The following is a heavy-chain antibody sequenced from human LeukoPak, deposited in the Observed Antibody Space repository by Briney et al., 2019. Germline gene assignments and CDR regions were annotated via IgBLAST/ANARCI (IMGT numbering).Heavy chain of an antibody. Sequence: GASVKVSCKASGYTFTSYCISWVRQAPGQGLEWMGWISAYNGNTNYAQKLQGRVTMTTDTSTSTAYMELRSLRSDDTAVYYCARGPYCSGGSCYSVDYWGQGTLVTVSS. V-gene: IGHV1-18*01. D-gene: IGHD2-15*01. J-gene: IGHJ4*02. CDR3: ARGPYCSGGSCYSVDY. CDR2: ISAYNGNT. CDR1: GYTFTSYC.